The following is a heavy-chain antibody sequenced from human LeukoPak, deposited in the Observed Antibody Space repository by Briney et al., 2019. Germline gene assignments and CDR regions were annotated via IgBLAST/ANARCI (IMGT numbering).Heavy chain of an antibody. CDR2: IYYSGST. V-gene: IGHV4-59*01. CDR1: GGCISSYY. J-gene: IGHJ4*02. Sequence: SETLSLTCTASGGCISSYYWSWIRQPPGKGLEWIGYIYYSGSTNYNPSLKSRVTISVDTSKNQFSLKLSSVTAADTAVYYCARDSDSSGWLDYWGQGTLVTVSS. D-gene: IGHD6-19*01. CDR3: ARDSDSSGWLDY.